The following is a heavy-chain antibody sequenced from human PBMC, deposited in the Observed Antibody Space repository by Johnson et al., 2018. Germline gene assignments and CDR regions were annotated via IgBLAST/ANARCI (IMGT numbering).Heavy chain of an antibody. D-gene: IGHD3-10*01. CDR1: GYTFTTYC. V-gene: IGHV1-18*01. Sequence: VQLVESGAEVKEPGASVKVSCKASGYTFTTYCITWLRQAPGPGLEWVGWISAYNGNTNYAPKVQGRVSMTTDTSTSTAFMDLRSLTSDDAAVFYCARGMKFGDRGRAPRRESPLDYWGQGALVTVSS. CDR3: ARGMKFGDRGRAPRRESPLDY. CDR2: ISAYNGNT. J-gene: IGHJ4*02.